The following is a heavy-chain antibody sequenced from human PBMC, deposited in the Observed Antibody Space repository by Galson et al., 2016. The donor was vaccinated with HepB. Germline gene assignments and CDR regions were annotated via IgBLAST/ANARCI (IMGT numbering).Heavy chain of an antibody. J-gene: IGHJ4*02. CDR1: GFTFSTYG. CDR2: ISYDGKSG. CDR3: AKGRGDFDS. Sequence: SLRLSCAASGFTFSTYGMHWVRQAPGKGLEWVALISYDGKSGSYADSVKGRVTISRDNSKNTLYLQMHSLRGEDTAVYYCAKGRGDFDSWGQGTLVTVSS. V-gene: IGHV3-30*18.